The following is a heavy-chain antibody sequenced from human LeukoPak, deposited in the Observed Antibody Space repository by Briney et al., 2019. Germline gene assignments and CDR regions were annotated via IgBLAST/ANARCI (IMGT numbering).Heavy chain of an antibody. CDR3: ARVSGSSWYLAYYYYYMDV. CDR1: GYTFTSYG. V-gene: IGHV1-18*01. CDR2: ISAYNGNT. D-gene: IGHD6-13*01. J-gene: IGHJ6*03. Sequence: ASVKVSCKASGYTFTSYGISWVRQAPGQGLEWMGWISAYNGNTNYAQKLQGRVTMTTDTSTSTAYMELRSLRSDDTAVYYCARVSGSSWYLAYYYYYMDVWGKGTTVTISS.